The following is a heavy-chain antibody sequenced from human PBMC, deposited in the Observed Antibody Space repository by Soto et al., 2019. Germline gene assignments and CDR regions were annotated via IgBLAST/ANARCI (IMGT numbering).Heavy chain of an antibody. J-gene: IGHJ6*02. Sequence: VQLVQSGAEVKKPGSSVKVSCKASGGTFSSYAISWVRQAPGQGLEWMGGIIPISGTANYAQKFQGRVTITAAESTSTAYMELSSLRSEDSAVYYCASSQGSSTSLEIYYYYYYGMDVWGQGTTVTVSS. CDR1: GGTFSSYA. V-gene: IGHV1-69*01. D-gene: IGHD2-2*01. CDR2: IIPISGTA. CDR3: ASSQGSSTSLEIYYYYYYGMDV.